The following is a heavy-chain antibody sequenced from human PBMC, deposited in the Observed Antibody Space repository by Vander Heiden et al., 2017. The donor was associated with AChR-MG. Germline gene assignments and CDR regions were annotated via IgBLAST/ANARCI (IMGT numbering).Heavy chain of an antibody. V-gene: IGHV3-30*18. Sequence: QVQLVESGGGVVQPGRSLRLSCAASGFTFSSYGMHWVRQAPGKGLEWVAVISYDGSNKYYADSVKGRFTISRDNSKNTLYLQMNSLRAEDTAVYYCAKEEGDIVVVVAATQSGAYFDYWGQGTLVTVSS. CDR1: GFTFSSYG. D-gene: IGHD2-15*01. CDR2: ISYDGSNK. J-gene: IGHJ4*02. CDR3: AKEEGDIVVVVAATQSGAYFDY.